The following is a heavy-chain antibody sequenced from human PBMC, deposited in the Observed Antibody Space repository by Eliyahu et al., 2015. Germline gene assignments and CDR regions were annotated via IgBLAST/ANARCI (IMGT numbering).Heavy chain of an antibody. CDR1: GYSISSGYY. J-gene: IGHJ4*02. CDR2: VYFNGGA. D-gene: IGHD2-2*01. CDR3: ARGPTQRVDY. V-gene: IGHV4-38-2*01. Sequence: QVQLQESGPGLVKPSETLSLICAVSGYSISSGYYWNWVRQPPGKGLEWIGSVYFNGGARYTPPLKSRVTISGDTSKNQFSLKLTSVTAADTAVYFCARGPTQRVDYWGQGVLVTVSS.